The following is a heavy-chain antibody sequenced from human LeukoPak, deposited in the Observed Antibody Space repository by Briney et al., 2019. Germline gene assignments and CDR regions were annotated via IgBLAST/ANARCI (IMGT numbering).Heavy chain of an antibody. CDR3: ASAREYCGSAECYDYFQY. CDR2: FYIGGST. Sequence: PGGPLRPSCRDPGFPVRTHFLSWFRQAPGKGLGWGSVFYIGGSTYYADSVNGRFTISRDSSKNTLFLQMNSLRAEDTALYYCASAREYCGSAECYDYFQYWGQGTLVTVSS. CDR1: GFPVRTHF. V-gene: IGHV3-53*01. J-gene: IGHJ1*01. D-gene: IGHD2-21*01.